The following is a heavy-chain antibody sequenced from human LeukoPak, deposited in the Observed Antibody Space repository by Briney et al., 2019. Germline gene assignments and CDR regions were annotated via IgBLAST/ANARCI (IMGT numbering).Heavy chain of an antibody. J-gene: IGHJ5*02. CDR1: GGSISSYY. D-gene: IGHD4-17*01. CDR2: IYYSGST. CDR3: ARHAATGTTSSLRFDP. Sequence: SETLSLTCSVSGGSISSYYWSWIRQPPGKGLEWIGYIYYSGSTNYNPSLKSRVTISVDTSKNQFSLILSSVTAADTAVYYCARHAATGTTSSLRFDPWGQGTLVTVSS. V-gene: IGHV4-59*08.